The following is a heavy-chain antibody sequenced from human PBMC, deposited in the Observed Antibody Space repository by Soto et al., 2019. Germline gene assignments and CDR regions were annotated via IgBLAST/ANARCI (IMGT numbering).Heavy chain of an antibody. D-gene: IGHD3-22*01. J-gene: IGHJ5*02. V-gene: IGHV3-30*18. Sequence: QVQLVESGGGVVQPGRSLRLSCAASRFTFSSYGMHWVRQAPGKGLEWVAVISYDGSNKYYADSVKGRFTISRDNSKNTLYLQMNSLRAEDTAVYYCAKDQGRYYDSSGYYDNWFDPWGQGTLVTVSS. CDR3: AKDQGRYYDSSGYYDNWFDP. CDR2: ISYDGSNK. CDR1: RFTFSSYG.